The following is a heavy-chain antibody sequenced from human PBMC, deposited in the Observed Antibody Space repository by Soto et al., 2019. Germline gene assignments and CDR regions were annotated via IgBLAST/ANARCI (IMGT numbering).Heavy chain of an antibody. D-gene: IGHD6-13*01. V-gene: IGHV1-46*01. CDR3: ARIAAAGLTYFDF. CDR2: INPSTGST. CDR1: RYIFTSFH. J-gene: IGHJ4*02. Sequence: GASVKVSCKASRYIFTSFHMHWVREAPGQGLEWMGVINPSTGSTSYEQKFQGRVTMTRDTSTSTVYMVLSSLRFEDTAVYYCARIAAAGLTYFDFWGQGTPVTVSS.